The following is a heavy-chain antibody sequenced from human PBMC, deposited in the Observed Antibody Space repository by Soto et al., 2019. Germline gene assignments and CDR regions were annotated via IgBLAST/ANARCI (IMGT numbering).Heavy chain of an antibody. CDR2: ISGSGVST. D-gene: IGHD6-19*01. Sequence: EVQLLESGGGLVQPGGSLRLSCAASGFTFSSYAMSWVRQAPGKGLEWVSAISGSGVSTYYADSVKGRFTISRDNSKNTLYLQMNGLRAEDTAVYYCAKEYEYSSGWERIDYWGQGTLVTVSS. V-gene: IGHV3-23*01. CDR3: AKEYEYSSGWERIDY. J-gene: IGHJ4*02. CDR1: GFTFSSYA.